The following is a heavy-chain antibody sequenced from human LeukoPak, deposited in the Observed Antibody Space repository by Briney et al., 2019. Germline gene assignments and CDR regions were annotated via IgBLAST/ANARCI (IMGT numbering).Heavy chain of an antibody. CDR1: GGSISNHF. V-gene: IGHV4-59*11. CDR3: ARYIVSYPHDAFDI. D-gene: IGHD1-26*01. Sequence: SETLSLICTVSGGSISNHFWTWIRQPPGKGLEWIGYIYYSGSTSYNPSLKSRVTISVDTSKKQFSLKLSSVTAADTAFYYCARYIVSYPHDAFDIWGQGTMVTVSS. CDR2: IYYSGST. J-gene: IGHJ3*02.